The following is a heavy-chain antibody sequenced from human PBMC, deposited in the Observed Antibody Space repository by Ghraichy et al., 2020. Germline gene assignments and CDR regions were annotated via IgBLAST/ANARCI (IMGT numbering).Heavy chain of an antibody. V-gene: IGHV3-23*01. J-gene: IGHJ6*02. Sequence: GGSLRLSCAASGFTFSSYAMSWVRQAPGKGLECVSAISGNGGITYYVDSVRGRFTISRDNSKNTLFLQMNSLRVEDTAVYYCANTGTPITYQFNMDVWSQGTAVTVS. D-gene: IGHD5-24*01. CDR2: ISGNGGIT. CDR1: GFTFSSYA. CDR3: ANTGTPITYQFNMDV.